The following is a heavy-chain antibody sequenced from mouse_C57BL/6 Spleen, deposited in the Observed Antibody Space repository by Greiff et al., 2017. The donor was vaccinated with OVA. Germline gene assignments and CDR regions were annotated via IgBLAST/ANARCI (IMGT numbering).Heavy chain of an antibody. CDR2: ISSGGSYT. V-gene: IGHV5-6*01. J-gene: IGHJ2*01. CDR1: GFTFSSYG. Sequence: EVQVVESGGDLVKPGGSLKLSCAASGFTFSSYGMSWVRQTPDKRLEWVATISSGGSYTYYPDSVKGRFTISRDNAKNTLYLQMSSLKSEDTAMYYCARLGPGYFDYWGQGTTLTVSS. CDR3: ARLGPGYFDY. D-gene: IGHD4-1*01.